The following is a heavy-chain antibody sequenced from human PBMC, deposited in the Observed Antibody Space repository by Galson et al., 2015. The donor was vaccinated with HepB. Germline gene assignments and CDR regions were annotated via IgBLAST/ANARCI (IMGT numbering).Heavy chain of an antibody. J-gene: IGHJ4*02. D-gene: IGHD3-3*01. CDR2: ISGSGGST. CDR1: GFTFSSYA. CDR3: AKDQSITIFGAPGG. V-gene: IGHV3-23*01. Sequence: SLRLSCAASGFTFSSYAMSWVRQAPGKGLEWVSAISGSGGSTYYADSVKGRFTISRDNSKNTLYLQMNSLRAEDTAVYYCAKDQSITIFGAPGGWGQGTLVTVSS.